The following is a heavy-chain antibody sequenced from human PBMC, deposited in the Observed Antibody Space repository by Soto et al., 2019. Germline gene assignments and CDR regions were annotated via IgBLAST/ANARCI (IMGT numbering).Heavy chain of an antibody. CDR2: IFPSDSDT. CDR1: GYRFTSYW. J-gene: IGHJ5*02. CDR3: ARKDKSGYFNWFDP. D-gene: IGHD3-22*01. Sequence: GESLKISCRTSGYRFTSYWIAWVRQMPGKGLEWMCIIFPSDSDTRYSPSFQGQATISADRSTSTVFLQWASLKASDTAVYFCARKDKSGYFNWFDPWGQGTLVTVSS. V-gene: IGHV5-51*01.